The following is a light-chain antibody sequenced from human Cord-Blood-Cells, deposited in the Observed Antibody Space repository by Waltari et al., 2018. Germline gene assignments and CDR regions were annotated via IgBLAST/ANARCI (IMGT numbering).Light chain of an antibody. V-gene: IGKV1-5*01. CDR3: QQYNSYSWT. Sequence: DIQMTQSPSTLSASVGVRVTITCRASQSISSWLAWYQQKPGKAPKLLIYDASSLESGVPSRFSGIGSGTEFTLTISSLQPDDFATYDCQQYNSYSWTFGQGTKVEIK. CDR1: QSISSW. CDR2: DAS. J-gene: IGKJ1*01.